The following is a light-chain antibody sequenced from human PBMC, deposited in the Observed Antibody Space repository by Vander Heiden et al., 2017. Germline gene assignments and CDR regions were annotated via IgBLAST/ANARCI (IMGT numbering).Light chain of an antibody. Sequence: EIVMTQSPATLSVSPGERATLSCRASQSVRSNLDWYQQKPGQAPRLLIHAASTRATGIPGRFSGSGSGTEFTITISSLQSEDFALDYCQQYNNWPRTFGQGAKVEIK. CDR1: QSVRSN. J-gene: IGKJ1*01. V-gene: IGKV3-15*01. CDR2: AAS. CDR3: QQYNNWPRT.